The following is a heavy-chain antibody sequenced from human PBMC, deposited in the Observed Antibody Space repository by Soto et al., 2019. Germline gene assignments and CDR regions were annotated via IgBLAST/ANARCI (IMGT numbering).Heavy chain of an antibody. D-gene: IGHD3-10*01. Sequence: GGSLRLSCAASGFTFSSYAMSWVRQAPGKGLEWVSAISGSGGSTYYADSVKGRSTISRDNSKNTLYLQMNSLRAEDTAVYYCAKILWFGEYSFDYWGQGTLVTVSS. J-gene: IGHJ4*02. CDR3: AKILWFGEYSFDY. CDR1: GFTFSSYA. V-gene: IGHV3-23*01. CDR2: ISGSGGST.